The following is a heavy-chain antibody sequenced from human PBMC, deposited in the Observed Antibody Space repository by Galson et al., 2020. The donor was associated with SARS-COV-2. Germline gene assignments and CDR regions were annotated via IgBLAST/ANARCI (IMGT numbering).Heavy chain of an antibody. D-gene: IGHD3-22*01. CDR2: INPSGGST. J-gene: IGHJ4*02. V-gene: IGHV1-46*01. Sequence: GASVKVSCKASGYTFTSYYMHWVRQAPGQGLKWMGIINPSGGSTSYAQKFQGRVTMTRDTSTSTVYMELSSLRSEDTAVYYCATSRGAYYYDSSGYYSFDYWGQGTLVTVSS. CDR3: ATSRGAYYYDSSGYYSFDY. CDR1: GYTFTSYY.